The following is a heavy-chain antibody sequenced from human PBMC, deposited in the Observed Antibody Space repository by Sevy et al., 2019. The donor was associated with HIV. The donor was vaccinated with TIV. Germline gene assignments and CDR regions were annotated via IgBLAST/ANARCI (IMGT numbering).Heavy chain of an antibody. CDR2: INPNTGVT. CDR1: GYTFAVYY. J-gene: IGHJ4*02. Sequence: ASVKVSCKASGYTFAVYYLHWVRQAPGQGFEWMGRINPNTGVTNYAQMFQGRVTMTRDTSITTAYMELHRLGSDDTAVYYCAVLATISSFDYWGQGSLVTVSS. CDR3: AVLATISSFDY. D-gene: IGHD5-12*01. V-gene: IGHV1-2*06.